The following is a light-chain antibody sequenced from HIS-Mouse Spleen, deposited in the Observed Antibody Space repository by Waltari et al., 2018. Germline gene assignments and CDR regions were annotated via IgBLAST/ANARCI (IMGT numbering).Light chain of an antibody. V-gene: IGLV2-14*03. CDR2: DVS. CDR3: NSRDSSGNHVV. Sequence: QSALTQPASVSGSPGQSITISCTGTSSDVGGYNYVSWYQQHPGKAPKLMIYDVSNRPSGVSNRFSGSKSGNTASLTISGLQAEDEADYYCNSRDSSGNHVVFGGGTKLTVL. CDR1: SSDVGGYNY. J-gene: IGLJ2*01.